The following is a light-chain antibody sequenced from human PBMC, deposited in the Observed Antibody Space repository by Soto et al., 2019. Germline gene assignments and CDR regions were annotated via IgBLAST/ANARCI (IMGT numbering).Light chain of an antibody. V-gene: IGLV2-14*01. CDR1: SSDVGDYHY. CDR3: SSYTNSNTWV. J-gene: IGLJ3*02. CDR2: EVR. Sequence: QSALTQPASVSGSPGQSITISCTGTSSDVGDYHYVSWYQQHPGKAPKLMIYEVRNRPSGVSNRFSGSKSGNTASLAISGLQAEDEANYYCSSYTNSNTWVFGGGTKLTVL.